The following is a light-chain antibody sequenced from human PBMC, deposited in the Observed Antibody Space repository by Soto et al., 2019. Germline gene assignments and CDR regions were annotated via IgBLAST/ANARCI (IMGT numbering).Light chain of an antibody. Sequence: QSVLTQPPSASGTLGQRATISCSGSSSNIGSNTVNWYQQLPGTAPKLLIYGNDQRPSGVPDRFSGSKSGTSASLAISGLQSGDEADYYCAAWDDRLNGYVFGTGTKVTVL. CDR1: SSNIGSNT. CDR3: AAWDDRLNGYV. V-gene: IGLV1-44*01. CDR2: GND. J-gene: IGLJ1*01.